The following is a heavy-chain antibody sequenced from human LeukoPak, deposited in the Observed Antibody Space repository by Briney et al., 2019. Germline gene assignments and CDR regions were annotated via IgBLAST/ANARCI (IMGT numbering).Heavy chain of an antibody. Sequence: SETLSLTCTVSGGSISSYFWRWIRQPPGKGLEWIGYIYTDGSTIYNPPLKSRVTISLDTSKKQFSLKLTSVTAPDTAVYYCARRQTFFDYWGQGTLVTVSS. CDR2: IYTDGST. CDR1: GGSISSYF. J-gene: IGHJ4*02. CDR3: ARRQTFFDY. V-gene: IGHV4-4*09.